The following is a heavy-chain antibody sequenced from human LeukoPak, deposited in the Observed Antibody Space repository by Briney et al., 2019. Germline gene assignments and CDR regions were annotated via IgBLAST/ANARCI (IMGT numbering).Heavy chain of an antibody. Sequence: PGGSLRLSCAASGFTFSSYSMSWVRQPPGKGLEWVSAISGSGGSTYYADSVKGRFTISRDNSKNALYLQLNSLRAEDTAVYYCAKGHSSSWYYYFDYWGQGTLVTVSS. V-gene: IGHV3-23*01. CDR2: ISGSGGST. CDR1: GFTFSSYS. D-gene: IGHD6-13*01. CDR3: AKGHSSSWYYYFDY. J-gene: IGHJ4*02.